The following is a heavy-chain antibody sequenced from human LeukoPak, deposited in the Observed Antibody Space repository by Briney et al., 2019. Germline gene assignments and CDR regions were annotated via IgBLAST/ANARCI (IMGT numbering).Heavy chain of an antibody. D-gene: IGHD6-6*01. CDR1: GGSISSSSYY. J-gene: IGHJ4*02. CDR3: ARAESSSSVTLDY. CDR2: IYYSGST. V-gene: IGHV4-39*07. Sequence: PSETLSLTSTVSGGSISSSSYYWGWIRQPPGKGLEWIGSIYYSGSTYYNPSLKSRVTISVDTSKNQFSLKLSSVTAADTAVYYCARAESSSSVTLDYWGQGTLVTVSS.